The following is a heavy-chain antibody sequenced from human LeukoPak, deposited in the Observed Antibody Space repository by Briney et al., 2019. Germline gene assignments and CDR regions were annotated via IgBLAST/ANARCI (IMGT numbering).Heavy chain of an antibody. CDR1: GGSISSYY. V-gene: IGHV4-30-4*08. CDR2: IYYSGST. Sequence: SETLSLTCTVSGGSISSYYWSWIRQPPGKGLEWIGYIYYSGSTYYNPSLKSRVTISVDTSKNQFSLKLSSVTAADTAVYYCARERGDYYGSGSHMDVWGKGTTVTVSS. CDR3: ARERGDYYGSGSHMDV. J-gene: IGHJ6*03. D-gene: IGHD3-10*01.